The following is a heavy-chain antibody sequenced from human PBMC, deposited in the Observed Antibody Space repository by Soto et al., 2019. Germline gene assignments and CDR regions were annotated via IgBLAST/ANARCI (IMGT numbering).Heavy chain of an antibody. CDR3: ARGSGGSGSYYNWFDP. D-gene: IGHD3-10*01. V-gene: IGHV4-31*03. Sequence: ASETLSLTCTVSGGSISNGAYYWTWIRQHPGHGLEWIGYLYTSGSTYYNPSLKSRLTISLDTSKNQFSLKLTSVTAADTAVYYCARGSGGSGSYYNWFDPWGQGTLVTVSS. CDR1: GGSISNGAYY. J-gene: IGHJ5*02. CDR2: LYTSGST.